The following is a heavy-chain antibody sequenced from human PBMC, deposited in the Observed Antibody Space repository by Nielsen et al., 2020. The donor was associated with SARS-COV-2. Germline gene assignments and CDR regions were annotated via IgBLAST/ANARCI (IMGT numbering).Heavy chain of an antibody. CDR1: GFTFSSYS. Sequence: GESLKISCAASGFTFSSYSMNWVRQAPGKGLEWVSSISSSSSYIYYADSVKGRFIISRDNAKNSLYLQMNSLRAEDTAVYYCARVLSYTFDIWGQGTMVTVSS. V-gene: IGHV3-21*01. J-gene: IGHJ3*02. CDR2: ISSSSSYI. D-gene: IGHD3-3*01. CDR3: ARVLSYTFDI.